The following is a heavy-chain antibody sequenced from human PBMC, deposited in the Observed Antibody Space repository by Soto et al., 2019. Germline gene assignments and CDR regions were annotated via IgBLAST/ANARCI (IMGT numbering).Heavy chain of an antibody. J-gene: IGHJ5*02. Sequence: DVQLAQSGAEVKEPGESLRITCEASGYSFTTYWISWVRQMPGKGLEWMGAIDPRDSYTKYSPSFQGHVTISVDKSISTAYLQWNSLKASDTAIYYCAREKSDLELFNWLDPWGQGTLVTVSS. V-gene: IGHV5-10-1*03. D-gene: IGHD1-7*01. CDR2: IDPRDSYT. CDR1: GYSFTTYW. CDR3: AREKSDLELFNWLDP.